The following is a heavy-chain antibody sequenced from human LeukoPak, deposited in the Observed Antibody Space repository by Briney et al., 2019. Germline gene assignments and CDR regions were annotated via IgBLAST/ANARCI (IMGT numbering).Heavy chain of an antibody. CDR3: TRGAMSPDY. Sequence: PGGSLRLSCATSGFTFGDYAMSWFRQAPGKGLAWVGFIRTRVYAETTEYAASVKGRFTISRDESRGIVYLQMNSLKTEDTAIYYCTRGAMSPDYWGRGTLVIVSS. V-gene: IGHV3-49*03. D-gene: IGHD5-18*01. J-gene: IGHJ4*02. CDR1: GFTFGDYA. CDR2: IRTRVYAETT.